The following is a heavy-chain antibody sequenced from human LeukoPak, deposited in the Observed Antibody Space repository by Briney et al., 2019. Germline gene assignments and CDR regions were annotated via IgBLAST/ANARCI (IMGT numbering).Heavy chain of an antibody. CDR3: ARQPVLRYFDWFSEFDY. V-gene: IGHV1-2*02. Sequence: ASVKVSCKASGYTFTGYYMHWVRQAPGQGLEWMGCINPNSGGTNYAQKFQGRVTMTRDTSISTAYMELSRLRSDDTAVYYCARQPVLRYFDWFSEFDYWGQGTLVTVSS. D-gene: IGHD3-9*01. CDR1: GYTFTGYY. CDR2: INPNSGGT. J-gene: IGHJ4*02.